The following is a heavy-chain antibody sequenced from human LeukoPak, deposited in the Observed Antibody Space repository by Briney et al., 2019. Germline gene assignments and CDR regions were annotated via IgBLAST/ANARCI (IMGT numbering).Heavy chain of an antibody. CDR3: ARASHDYGDYSHFDY. J-gene: IGHJ4*02. V-gene: IGHV4-4*02. CDR2: IYHSGST. D-gene: IGHD4-17*01. Sequence: SETLSLTCAVSGGSISSRSWWSWVRQPPGKGLEWIGEIYHSGSTNYNPSLKTRVTISVDKSKNQFSLKLSSVTAADTAVYYCARASHDYGDYSHFDYWGQGTLVTVSS. CDR1: GGSISSRSW.